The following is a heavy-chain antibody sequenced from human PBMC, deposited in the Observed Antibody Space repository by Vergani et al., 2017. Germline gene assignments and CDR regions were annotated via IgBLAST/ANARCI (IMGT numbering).Heavy chain of an antibody. V-gene: IGHV3-23*01. D-gene: IGHD3-22*01. CDR2: ISARYPTT. Sequence: EVQLLQSGGGVIQPGGSLRLSCAASGFPFSACPMTWVRQAPGKGLGWVSAISARYPTTYYADSVKGRFTISRDNSKNMLYLQMNSLRAEDPAVYYCARLSYDTTPYLQGGYDCWGQGTLVSVSS. CDR3: ARLSYDTTPYLQGGYDC. CDR1: GFPFSACP. J-gene: IGHJ4*02.